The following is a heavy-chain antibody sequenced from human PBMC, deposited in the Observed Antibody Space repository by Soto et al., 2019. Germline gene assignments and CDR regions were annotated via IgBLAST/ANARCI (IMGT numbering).Heavy chain of an antibody. CDR1: GGSVSSGSYY. Sequence: SETLSLTCTVSGGSVSSGSYYWSWIRQPPGKGLEWIGEINHSGSTNYNPSLKSRVTISVDTSKNQFSLKLSSVTAADTAVYYSARGRVLRYFDWLQYWGQGTLVTVSS. V-gene: IGHV4-39*07. J-gene: IGHJ4*02. CDR2: INHSGST. CDR3: ARGRVLRYFDWLQY. D-gene: IGHD3-9*01.